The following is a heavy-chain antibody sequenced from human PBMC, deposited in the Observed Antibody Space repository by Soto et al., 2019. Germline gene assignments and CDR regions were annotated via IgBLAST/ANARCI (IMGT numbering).Heavy chain of an antibody. Sequence: SLTCTVSGGSISSGGYYWSWIRQHPGKGLEWIGYIYYSGSTYYNPSLKSRVTMSVDTSKSQFSLKLSSVTAADTAVYYCASVETAMVVRFNPKNYYIDYWGQGTLVTVST. CDR2: IYYSGST. CDR3: ASVETAMVVRFNPKNYYIDY. CDR1: GGSISSGGYY. D-gene: IGHD5-18*01. V-gene: IGHV4-31*03. J-gene: IGHJ4*02.